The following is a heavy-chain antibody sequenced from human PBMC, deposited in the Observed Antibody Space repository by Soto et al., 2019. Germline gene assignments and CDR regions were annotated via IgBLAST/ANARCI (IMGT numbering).Heavy chain of an antibody. CDR3: ARDGGYSSTSHYYGLDV. Sequence: GGSLRLSCAASGFTFSSYSMNWVRQAPGKGLEWVSYISSSSSTIYYADSVKGRFTISRDNAKNSLYLQMNSLKAEDTAVYYCARDGGYSSTSHYYGLDVWGQGTTVTVSS. J-gene: IGHJ6*02. CDR2: ISSSSSTI. CDR1: GFTFSSYS. D-gene: IGHD5-18*01. V-gene: IGHV3-48*01.